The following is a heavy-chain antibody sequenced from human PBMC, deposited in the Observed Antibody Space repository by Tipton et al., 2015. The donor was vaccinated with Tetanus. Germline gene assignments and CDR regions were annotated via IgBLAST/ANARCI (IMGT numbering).Heavy chain of an antibody. J-gene: IGHJ3*02. CDR1: GGSISSYY. D-gene: IGHD3-10*01. Sequence: GSLRLSCTVSGGSISSYYWNWIRQVPGKGLEWIGYTHHSGNTNYNPSLSGRVTTSVDTSKNQFSLKMSSVTAADTAVYYCARWGDASGSTNLYAFDIWGQGTMVSVSS. CDR3: ARWGDASGSTNLYAFDI. CDR2: THHSGNT. V-gene: IGHV4-59*01.